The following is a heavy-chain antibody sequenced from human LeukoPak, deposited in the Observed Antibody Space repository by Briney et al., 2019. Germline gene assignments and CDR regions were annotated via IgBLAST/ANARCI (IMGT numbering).Heavy chain of an antibody. D-gene: IGHD2-2*01. V-gene: IGHV3-21*01. J-gene: IGHJ4*02. CDR1: GFTFSSYS. CDR3: ARDVEYCSSTSCPTDY. Sequence: GGSLRLSCAASGFTFSSYSMNWVRQAPGKGLEWVSSISSSSSYIYYADSVKGRFTISRDNAKNSLYLQMNSLRAEYTAGYYCARDVEYCSSTSCPTDYWGQGTLVTVSS. CDR2: ISSSSSYI.